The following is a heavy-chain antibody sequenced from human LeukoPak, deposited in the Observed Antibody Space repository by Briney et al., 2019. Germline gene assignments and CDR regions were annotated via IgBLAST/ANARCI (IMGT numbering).Heavy chain of an antibody. CDR3: ARVGSGYDSGWFDP. Sequence: GASVKVSCKASGYTFTGYYMHWVRQAPGQGLEWMGWINPNSGGTNYAQKFQGRVTMTRDTSISTAYMELSRLRSDDTAVYYCARVGSGYDSGWFDPWGQGTMVTVSS. CDR1: GYTFTGYY. J-gene: IGHJ5*02. V-gene: IGHV1-2*02. D-gene: IGHD5-12*01. CDR2: INPNSGGT.